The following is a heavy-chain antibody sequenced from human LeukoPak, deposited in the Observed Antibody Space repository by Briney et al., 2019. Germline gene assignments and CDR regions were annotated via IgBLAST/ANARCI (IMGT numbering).Heavy chain of an antibody. D-gene: IGHD3-22*01. CDR1: GFTFSTYA. CDR3: TKDASYARENDNSGFFID. Sequence: GGSLRLSCAASGFTFSTYAMTWVRQAPGKGLEWVSVISGSGGSIYYADFVKGRFTISRDNSKNTLYLQVNSLRADDTAVYYCTKDASYARENDNSGFFIDWGQGTLVTVSS. CDR2: ISGSGGSI. V-gene: IGHV3-23*01. J-gene: IGHJ4*02.